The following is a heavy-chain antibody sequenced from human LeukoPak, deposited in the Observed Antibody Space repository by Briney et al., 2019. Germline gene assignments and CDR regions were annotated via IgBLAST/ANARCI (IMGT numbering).Heavy chain of an antibody. J-gene: IGHJ4*02. CDR1: GFTFSSYS. D-gene: IGHD3-22*01. CDR2: ISSSSSYI. V-gene: IGHV3-21*01. Sequence: GGSLRLSCAASGFTFSSYSMNWVRQAPGKGLEWVSSISSSSSYIYYADSVKGRFTISRDNAKNSLYLQINSLRAEDTAVYYCARVSREYYYDSSGYAIDYWGQGTLVTVSS. CDR3: ARVSREYYYDSSGYAIDY.